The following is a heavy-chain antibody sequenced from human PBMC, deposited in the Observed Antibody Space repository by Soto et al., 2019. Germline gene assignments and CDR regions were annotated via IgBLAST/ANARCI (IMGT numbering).Heavy chain of an antibody. CDR3: ARDGYNGNWFDP. D-gene: IGHD5-18*01. V-gene: IGHV1-69*13. Sequence: SVKVSCKASGGTFSSYAISWVRQAPGQGLEWMGGIIPIFGTANYAQKFQGRVTITADESTSTAYMELSSLRSEDTAVYYCARDGYNGNWFDPWGQGTLVTVS. J-gene: IGHJ5*02. CDR1: GGTFSSYA. CDR2: IIPIFGTA.